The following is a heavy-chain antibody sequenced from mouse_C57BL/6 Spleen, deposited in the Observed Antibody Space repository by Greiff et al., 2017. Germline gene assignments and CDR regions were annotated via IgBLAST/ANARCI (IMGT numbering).Heavy chain of an antibody. J-gene: IGHJ1*03. CDR1: GFTFNTYA. D-gene: IGHD2-5*01. V-gene: IGHV10-3*01. CDR3: MREGAYYSNYGYFDV. Sequence: EVKLMESGGGLVQPKGSLKLSCAASGFTFNTYAMHWVRQAPGKGLEWVALIRSKSSNYATYYADSVKDRFTISRDDSPSMLYLQMNNLKAEDTAMYYGMREGAYYSNYGYFDVWGTGTTVTVSS. CDR2: IRSKSSNYAT.